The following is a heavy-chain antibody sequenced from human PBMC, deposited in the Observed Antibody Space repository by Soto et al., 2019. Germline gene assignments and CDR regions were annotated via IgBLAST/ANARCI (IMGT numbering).Heavy chain of an antibody. CDR2: ISSSSSTI. CDR1: GFTFSSYS. CDR3: ARDGVQWLNWFDP. J-gene: IGHJ5*02. Sequence: EVQLVESGGGLVQPGGSLRLSCAASGFTFSSYSMNWVRQAPGKGLEWVSYISSSSSTIYYAYSVKGRFTISSDNAKTSLYLQMNSLRAEATAVYYGARDGVQWLNWFDPWGQGTLVTVSA. V-gene: IGHV3-48*01. D-gene: IGHD6-19*01.